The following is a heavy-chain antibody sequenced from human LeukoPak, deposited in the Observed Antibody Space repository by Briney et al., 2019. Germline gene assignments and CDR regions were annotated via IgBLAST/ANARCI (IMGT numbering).Heavy chain of an antibody. CDR3: GRAFPPLRTASAGDL. J-gene: IGHJ4*02. D-gene: IGHD3-16*01. V-gene: IGHV3-21*01. CDR2: ISGRSSHV. CDR1: GFSFSDYD. Sequence: GGSLRLSCSASGFSFSDYDMNWFRQAPGKGLEWISSISGRSSHVYYGDSVKGRFSISRDNAMNSVSLQMNSLGVEDTALYFCGRAFPPLRTASAGDLWGQGTLVTVSS.